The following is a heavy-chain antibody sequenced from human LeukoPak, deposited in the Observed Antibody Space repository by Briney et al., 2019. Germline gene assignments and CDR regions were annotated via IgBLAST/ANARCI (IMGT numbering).Heavy chain of an antibody. D-gene: IGHD4-4*01. V-gene: IGHV3-48*01. CDR3: AYSNSFDY. J-gene: IGHJ4*02. CDR1: GFTFSAYD. CDR2: ISRSNNV. Sequence: GRSLRFSCAASGFTFSAYDMTWVRQAPGKGLEWVSYISRSNNVYYADSVKGRFTISRDNAKNSLYLQMNSLRAEDTAVYYCAYSNSFDYWGQGTLVTVSS.